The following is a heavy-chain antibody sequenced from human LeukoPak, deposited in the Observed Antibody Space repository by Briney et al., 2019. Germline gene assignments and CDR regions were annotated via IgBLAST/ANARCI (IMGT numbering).Heavy chain of an antibody. Sequence: GGSLRLSCAASGFTFSSYAMSWVRQAPGKGLEWVSAISGSGGSTYYADSVKGRFTISRDNSKNTLYLQMNSLKTEDTAVFYCATDRSGSLNVWGQGTLVTVSS. CDR1: GFTFSSYA. CDR2: ISGSGGST. V-gene: IGHV3-23*01. D-gene: IGHD3-10*01. J-gene: IGHJ4*02. CDR3: ATDRSGSLNV.